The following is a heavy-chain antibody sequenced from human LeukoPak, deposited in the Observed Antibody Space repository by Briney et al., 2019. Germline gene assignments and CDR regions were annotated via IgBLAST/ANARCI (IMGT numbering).Heavy chain of an antibody. J-gene: IGHJ3*02. V-gene: IGHV1-18*01. D-gene: IGHD2/OR15-2a*01. CDR1: GYTFTSYG. CDR2: ISCYNGNT. Sequence: ASVKDSCKASGYTFTSYGINWVRQAPGQGLEWMGWISCYNGNTNYAQKLQGRVTMTTDTSTSTVYMEVRSLRSDDTAVYYCARSTHRGGDAFDIWGQGTMVTVSS. CDR3: ARSTHRGGDAFDI.